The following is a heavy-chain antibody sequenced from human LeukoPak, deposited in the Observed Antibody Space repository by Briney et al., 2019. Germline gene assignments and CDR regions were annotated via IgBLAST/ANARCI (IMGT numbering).Heavy chain of an antibody. CDR1: GGSFSGYY. CDR3: ARSDGYGLVDI. V-gene: IGHV4-34*01. Sequence: SETLSLTCAVYGGSFSGYYWSWIRQPPGKGLEWIGEINHSGSTNYNPSLKSRVTISVDTSKNQFSLTLSSVTAADTAVYYCARSDGYGLVDIWGQGTMVTVSS. CDR2: INHSGST. J-gene: IGHJ3*02. D-gene: IGHD3-10*01.